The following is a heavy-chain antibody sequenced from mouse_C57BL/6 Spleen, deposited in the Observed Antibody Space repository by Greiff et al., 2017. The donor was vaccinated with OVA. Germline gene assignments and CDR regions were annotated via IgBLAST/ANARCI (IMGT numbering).Heavy chain of an antibody. V-gene: IGHV1-66*01. D-gene: IGHD1-1*01. J-gene: IGHJ1*03. CDR3: ARSGYYGSSDWYFDV. CDR2: IYPGSGNT. CDR1: GYSFTSYY. Sequence: QVQLQQSGPELVKPGASVKISCKASGYSFTSYYIHWVKQRPGQGLEWIGWIYPGSGNTKYNEKFKGKATLTADTSSSTAYMQLSSLTSEDSAVYYWARSGYYGSSDWYFDVWGTGTTVTVSS.